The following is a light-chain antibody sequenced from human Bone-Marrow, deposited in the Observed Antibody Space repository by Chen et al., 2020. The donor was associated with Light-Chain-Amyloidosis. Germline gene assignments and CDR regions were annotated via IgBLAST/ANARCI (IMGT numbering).Light chain of an antibody. CDR3: QQYGTSPLT. CDR1: QTISSNY. CDR2: ASS. V-gene: IGKV3-20*01. Sequence: EIVLTQSPGTLSLSPGEGANLSCRASQTISSNYLTWYQQKFGQAPRLLIYASSSRATGIPARFTGSGAGTVFPLTINRLVPEDFAMCYCQQYGTSPLTFGGGTKVKIK. J-gene: IGKJ4*01.